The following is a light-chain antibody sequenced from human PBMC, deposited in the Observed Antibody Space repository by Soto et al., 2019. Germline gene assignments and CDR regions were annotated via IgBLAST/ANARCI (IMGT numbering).Light chain of an antibody. CDR3: QQRSSWPPTPT. Sequence: EIVLTQSPGTLSLSPGERATLSCRASQSVSSSYLAWYRQKPGQAPRLLIYGASSRATGIPDRFSGSGSGTDFTLTISRLEPEDFAVYYCQQRSSWPPTPTFGGGTKVDIK. CDR2: GAS. J-gene: IGKJ4*01. CDR1: QSVSSSY. V-gene: IGKV3D-20*02.